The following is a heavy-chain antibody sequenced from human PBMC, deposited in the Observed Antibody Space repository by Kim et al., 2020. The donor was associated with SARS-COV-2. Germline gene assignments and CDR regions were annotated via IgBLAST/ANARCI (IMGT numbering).Heavy chain of an antibody. J-gene: IGHJ6*02. Sequence: GGSLRLSCAASGFTFNSYGMHWVRQAPGKGLEWVALILYDGTNKYYADSVKGRFTISRDNSKNTLYLQMYSLRAEDTAVYYCAKDHSNTWYVPYYGSDVWGQGTTVTVSS. CDR3: AKDHSNTWYVPYYGSDV. V-gene: IGHV3-30*18. CDR2: ILYDGTNK. D-gene: IGHD6-13*01. CDR1: GFTFNSYG.